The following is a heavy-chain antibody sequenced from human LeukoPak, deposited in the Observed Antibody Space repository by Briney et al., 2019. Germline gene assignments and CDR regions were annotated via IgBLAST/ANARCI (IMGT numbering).Heavy chain of an antibody. CDR2: IYYSGST. CDR1: GGSISSYY. J-gene: IGHJ4*02. CDR3: AREGVRCFDY. Sequence: PSETLSLTCTVSGGSISSYYWSWIRQPPGKGLEWIGYIYYSGSTNYNPSLKSRVTISVDTSKNQFSLKLSSVTAADTAVYYCAREGVRCFDYWGQGTLVTVSS. V-gene: IGHV4-59*12.